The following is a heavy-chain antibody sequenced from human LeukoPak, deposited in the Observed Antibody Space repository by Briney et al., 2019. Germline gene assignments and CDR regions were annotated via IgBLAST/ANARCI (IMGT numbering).Heavy chain of an antibody. Sequence: SETLSLTCTVSGGSISSYYWSWIRQHPGKGLEWIGYIYYSGSTYYNPSLKSRVTISVDTSKNQFSLKLSSVTAADTAVYYCARGYGDYAFYYYMDVWGKGTTVTVSS. V-gene: IGHV4-59*06. CDR2: IYYSGST. D-gene: IGHD4-17*01. J-gene: IGHJ6*03. CDR1: GGSISSYY. CDR3: ARGYGDYAFYYYMDV.